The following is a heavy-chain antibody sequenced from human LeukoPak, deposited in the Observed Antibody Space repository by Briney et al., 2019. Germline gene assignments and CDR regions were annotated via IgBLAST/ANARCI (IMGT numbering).Heavy chain of an antibody. V-gene: IGHV3-53*01. CDR1: GFTVSSNF. J-gene: IGHJ6*03. CDR3: ARDGYGYNYMDV. CDR2: IYSGGTT. D-gene: IGHD1-1*01. Sequence: GGSLRLSCAASGFTVSSNFMSWVRQAPGKGLEWVSVIYSGGTTYYADSVRGRFTISRDNSKNTLYLQMNSLRAEDTAVYYCARDGYGYNYMDVWGKGTAVTVSS.